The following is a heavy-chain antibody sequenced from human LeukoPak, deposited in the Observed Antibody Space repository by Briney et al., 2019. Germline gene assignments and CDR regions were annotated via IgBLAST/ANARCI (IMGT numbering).Heavy chain of an antibody. CDR2: ISAYNGNT. D-gene: IGHD2-2*01. J-gene: IGHJ4*02. CDR1: GYTFTSYG. V-gene: IGHV1-18*01. CDR3: ARRPIYCSSTSCYLDY. Sequence: ASVKVSCKASGYTFTSYGISWVRQAPGQGLEWMGWISAYNGNTNYAQKLQGRVTTTTDTSTSTAYMELRSLRSDDTAVYYCARRPIYCSSTSCYLDYWGQGTLVTVSS.